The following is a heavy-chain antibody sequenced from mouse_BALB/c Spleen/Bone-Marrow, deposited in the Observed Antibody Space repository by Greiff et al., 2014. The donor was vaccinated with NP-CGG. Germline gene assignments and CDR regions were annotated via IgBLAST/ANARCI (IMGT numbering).Heavy chain of an antibody. Sequence: QVQLQQSGAELVKPGASVKLSCKASGYTFTSYWMHWVKQRPGQGLEWIGEINPSYGRTNYNEKFKSKATLTVDKSSSTAYMQLSSLTSEDSAVYYCASYYGNYAYWGQGTLVTVSA. D-gene: IGHD2-1*01. CDR2: INPSYGRT. CDR1: GYTFTSYW. CDR3: ASYYGNYAY. V-gene: IGHV1S81*02. J-gene: IGHJ3*01.